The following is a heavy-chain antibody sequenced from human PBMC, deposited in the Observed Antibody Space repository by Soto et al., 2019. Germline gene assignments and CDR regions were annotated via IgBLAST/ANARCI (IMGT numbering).Heavy chain of an antibody. V-gene: IGHV4-31*03. Sequence: SETLSLTCTVSGGSISSGGYYWSWIRQHPGKGLEWIGYIYYSGSTYYNPSLKSRVTISVDTSKNQFSMKLSSVTAADTAVYYCARVPRDTARVGLDDWGQGTLVTVSS. CDR1: GGSISSGGYY. CDR2: IYYSGST. D-gene: IGHD5-18*01. CDR3: ARVPRDTARVGLDD. J-gene: IGHJ4*02.